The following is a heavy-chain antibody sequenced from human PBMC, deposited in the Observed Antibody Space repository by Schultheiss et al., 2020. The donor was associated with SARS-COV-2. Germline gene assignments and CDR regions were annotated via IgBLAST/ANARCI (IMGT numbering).Heavy chain of an antibody. CDR1: GFTFSSYA. D-gene: IGHD3-3*01. V-gene: IGHV3-23*01. CDR2: ISGSGGST. CDR3: ARDNYDFWSGYYYGMDV. J-gene: IGHJ6*02. Sequence: GGSLRLSCAASGFTFSSYAMSWVRQAPGKGLEWVSAISGSGGSTYYADSVKGRFTISRDNAKNSLYLQMDSLGAEDTAIYYCARDNYDFWSGYYYGMDVWGQGTTVTVSS.